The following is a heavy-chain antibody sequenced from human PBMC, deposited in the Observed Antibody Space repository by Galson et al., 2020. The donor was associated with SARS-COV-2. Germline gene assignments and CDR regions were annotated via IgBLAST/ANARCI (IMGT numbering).Heavy chain of an antibody. CDR1: DRSFSSYY. CDR2: INHSGSA. V-gene: IGHV4-34*01. Sequence: SETLSLTCAVSDRSFSSYYWSWIRQPPGKGLEWIGEINHSGSANYNSSLQSRVTISVDTSKNQFSLKLNSVTAADTAVYYCARYYPGTAAAFDIWGQGTVVAVSS. D-gene: IGHD1-7*01. J-gene: IGHJ3*02. CDR3: ARYYPGTAAAFDI.